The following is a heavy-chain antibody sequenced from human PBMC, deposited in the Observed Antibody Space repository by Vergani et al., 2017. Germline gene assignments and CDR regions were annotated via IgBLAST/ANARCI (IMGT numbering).Heavy chain of an antibody. V-gene: IGHV3-23*01. J-gene: IGHJ3*02. CDR3: AKVGRSEVAGTFGAFDI. Sequence: EVQLLESGGDLVQPGGSLRLSCAASGFTFIMHAMSGGRQAPGKGLEWVSTLSASDRRTHYADSVKGRFTISRDISKNTLFLHMNSLRPEDTAVYYCAKVGRSEVAGTFGAFDIWGQGTMVTVSS. CDR1: GFTFIMHA. CDR2: LSASDRRT. D-gene: IGHD6-19*01.